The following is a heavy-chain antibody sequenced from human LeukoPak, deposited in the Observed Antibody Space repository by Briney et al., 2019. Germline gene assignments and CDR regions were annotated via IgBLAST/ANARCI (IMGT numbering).Heavy chain of an antibody. Sequence: SVKVSCKASGGTPNNFAFTWVRQDPGQGLEWVGGIIPVLGATFYAQKFQGRVTITTDESSIAAYMELNDLRSEDTAVYYCAKDGEGGGFDYWGQGTLITVSS. CDR3: AKDGEGGGFDY. V-gene: IGHV1-69*05. J-gene: IGHJ4*02. D-gene: IGHD3-10*01. CDR2: IIPVLGAT. CDR1: GGTPNNFA.